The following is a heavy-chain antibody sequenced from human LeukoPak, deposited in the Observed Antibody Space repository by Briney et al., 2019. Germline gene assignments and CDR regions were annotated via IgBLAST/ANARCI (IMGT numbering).Heavy chain of an antibody. V-gene: IGHV1-2*02. CDR2: INPNSGGT. J-gene: IGHJ3*02. CDR1: GYTFTGYY. CDR3: ARDFCSGGSCYPNDAFDI. D-gene: IGHD2-15*01. Sequence: GASVKVSCKASGYTFTGYYMHWVRQAPGQGLEWMGWINPNSGGTNYAQKFQGRVTMTRDTSISTAYMELSRLRSDDTAVYYCARDFCSGGSCYPNDAFDIWGQGTMVTVSS.